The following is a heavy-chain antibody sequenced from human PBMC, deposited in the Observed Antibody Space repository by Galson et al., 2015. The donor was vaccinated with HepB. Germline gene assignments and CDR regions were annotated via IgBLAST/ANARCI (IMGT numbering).Heavy chain of an antibody. Sequence: SLRLSCAASGFTFSSYAMHWVRQAPGKGLEWVAVISYDGSNKYYADSVKGRFTISRDNSKNTLYPQMNSLRAEDTAVYYCAREVTGGSWIFDYWGQGTLVTVSS. V-gene: IGHV3-30-3*01. CDR2: ISYDGSNK. J-gene: IGHJ4*02. CDR1: GFTFSSYA. CDR3: AREVTGGSWIFDY. D-gene: IGHD2-15*01.